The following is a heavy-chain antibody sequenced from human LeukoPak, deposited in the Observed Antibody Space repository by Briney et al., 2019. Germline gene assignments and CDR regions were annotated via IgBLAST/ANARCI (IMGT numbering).Heavy chain of an antibody. CDR1: GFSLSTSGVG. CDR2: IYWDDDK. D-gene: IGHD3-16*01. J-gene: IGHJ4*02. Sequence: SGPTLVKPTQTLTLTCTFSGFSLSTSGVGVGWIRQPPGKALEWLALIYWDDDKRYSPSLKSRLTVTKDTSKNQVVLTMTNVDPVDTATYYCAHRTTGRLVYDYWGQGTLVTVSS. CDR3: AHRTTGRLVYDY. V-gene: IGHV2-5*02.